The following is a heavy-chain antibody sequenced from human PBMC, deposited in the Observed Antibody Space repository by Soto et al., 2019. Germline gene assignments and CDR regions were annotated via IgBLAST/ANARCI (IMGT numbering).Heavy chain of an antibody. Sequence: PSETLSLTCAVYGGSFSGYYWSWIRQPPGKGLEWIGEINHSGSTNYNPSLKSRVTISVDTSKNQFSLKLSSVTAADTAVYYCARGNSDVDISAWGQGTLVTVS. CDR1: GGSFSGYY. CDR3: ARGNSDVDISA. CDR2: INHSGST. V-gene: IGHV4-34*01. J-gene: IGHJ5*02. D-gene: IGHD5-12*01.